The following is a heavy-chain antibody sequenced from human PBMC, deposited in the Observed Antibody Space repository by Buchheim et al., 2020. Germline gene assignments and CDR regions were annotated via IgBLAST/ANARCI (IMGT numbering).Heavy chain of an antibody. CDR3: ARGGGGYCSGGSCVFFDY. D-gene: IGHD2-15*01. Sequence: QVQLVQSGAEVRKPGASVKVSCQTSGYTFNTYWIHWVRQALGQGLEWMGIMNPRGGSPVYAQQFQGRVAMTTDRSTSTVYMELSSLRVDDTATYYCARGGGGYCSGGSCVFFDYWGQGTL. J-gene: IGHJ4*02. V-gene: IGHV1-46*02. CDR1: GYTFNTYW. CDR2: MNPRGGSP.